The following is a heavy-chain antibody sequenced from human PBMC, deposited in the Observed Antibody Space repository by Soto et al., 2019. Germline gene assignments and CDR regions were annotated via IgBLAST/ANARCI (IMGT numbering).Heavy chain of an antibody. CDR3: ASGDSRGYYPQGIDY. CDR2: IWYDGSNK. Sequence: QVQLVESGGGVVQPGRSLRLSCAASGFTFSSYGMHWVRQAPGKGLEWVAVIWYDGSNKYYADSVKGRFTISIDNSKNTLYLQMNSLRAEDTAVYYCASGDSRGYYPQGIDYWGQGTLVTVSS. CDR1: GFTFSSYG. J-gene: IGHJ4*02. V-gene: IGHV3-33*01. D-gene: IGHD3-22*01.